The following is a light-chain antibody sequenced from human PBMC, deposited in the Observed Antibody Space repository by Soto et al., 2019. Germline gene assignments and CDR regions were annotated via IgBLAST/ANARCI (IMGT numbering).Light chain of an antibody. V-gene: IGKV3-11*01. CDR3: QQRSNWPIT. CDR2: DAS. J-gene: IGKJ5*01. Sequence: TVMTHSPATLSFSPWERATLSCRASQSVSSYLAWYQQKPGQAPRLLIYDASNRATGIPARFSGSGSGTDFTLTISSLEPEDFAVYYCQQRSNWPITCGQGTRLE. CDR1: QSVSSY.